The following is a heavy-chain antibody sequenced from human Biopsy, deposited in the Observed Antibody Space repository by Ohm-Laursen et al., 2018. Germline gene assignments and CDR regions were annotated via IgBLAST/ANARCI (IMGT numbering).Heavy chain of an antibody. J-gene: IGHJ1*01. V-gene: IGHV1-69*06. CDR2: NIPILGTG. CDR3: ATKLTGYFHH. D-gene: IGHD3-9*01. Sequence: VSSVTVSCKAPGGTFSNYGVNWVRQAPGQGLEWLGGNIPILGTGNYAQKFQDRVTVAADTSTSTATMELRSLRSDDPAVYYCATKLTGYFHHWGQGTLVIVSS. CDR1: GGTFSNYG.